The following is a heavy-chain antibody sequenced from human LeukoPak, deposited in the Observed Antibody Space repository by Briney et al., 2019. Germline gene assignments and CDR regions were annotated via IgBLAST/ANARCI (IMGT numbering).Heavy chain of an antibody. CDR1: GFTFSSYS. V-gene: IGHV3-21*01. Sequence: GGSLRLSCAASGFTFSSYSMNWVRQAPGKGLEWVSSISSSSSYIYYADSVKGRFTISRDNAKNSLYLQMNSLRAEDTAVYYCASSLVGATTGYWGQGTLDSVFS. CDR3: ASSLVGATTGY. CDR2: ISSSSSYI. J-gene: IGHJ4*02. D-gene: IGHD1-26*01.